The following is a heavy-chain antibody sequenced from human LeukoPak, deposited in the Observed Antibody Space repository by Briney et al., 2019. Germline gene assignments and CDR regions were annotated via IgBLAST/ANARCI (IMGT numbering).Heavy chain of an antibody. Sequence: GGSLRLSCAASGFTFSSYSMNWVRQAPGKGLEWVSSISSSSSYIYYADSVKGRFTISRDNAKNSLYLQMNSLRAEDTAVYYCASLVVTAIRDWFDPWGQGTLVTVSS. CDR1: GFTFSSYS. J-gene: IGHJ5*02. CDR2: ISSSSSYI. CDR3: ASLVVTAIRDWFDP. V-gene: IGHV3-21*01. D-gene: IGHD2-21*02.